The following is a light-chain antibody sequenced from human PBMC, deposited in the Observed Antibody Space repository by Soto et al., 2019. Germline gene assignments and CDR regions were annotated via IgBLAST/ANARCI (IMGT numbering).Light chain of an antibody. CDR3: QQRDIWPPLT. CDR2: DAT. CDR1: QSVGIY. Sequence: VLTQSPATLSLSPGERATLFCKASQSVGIYMGWFHQKPGQAPRVLIYDATNRAGGVPARFSGSGSGTAFTLTISSLEAEDSAVYFCQQRDIWPPLTFGGGTKLEIK. J-gene: IGKJ4*01. V-gene: IGKV3-11*01.